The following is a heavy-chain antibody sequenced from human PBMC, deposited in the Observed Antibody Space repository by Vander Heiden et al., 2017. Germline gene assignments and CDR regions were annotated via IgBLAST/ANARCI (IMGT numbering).Heavy chain of an antibody. J-gene: IGHJ3*02. CDR1: GFTFSRFW. CDR3: ARESAVERIAFDI. Sequence: VRLEESGGGRVQPGGSLRLSCSASGFTFSRFWMHWVRQAPGKGLVWVSRINSDGSSTMYADTVKGRFTISRDNAKNTVYLQMNSLRADDTAIYYCARESAVERIAFDIWGQGTMVTVSS. V-gene: IGHV3-74*03. D-gene: IGHD2-2*01. CDR2: INSDGSST.